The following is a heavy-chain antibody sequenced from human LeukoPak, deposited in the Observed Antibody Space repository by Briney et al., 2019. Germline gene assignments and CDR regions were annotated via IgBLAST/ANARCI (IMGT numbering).Heavy chain of an antibody. Sequence: GAPVKVSCKASGFTFSSSAMQWVRQARGQRLEWIGWIVVGSGNTNYAQKFQERVTITRDMSTSTAYMELSSLRSEDTAVYYCAAGLEAATNMLDYYYYGMDVWGQGTTVTVSS. D-gene: IGHD5-24*01. CDR3: AAGLEAATNMLDYYYYGMDV. J-gene: IGHJ6*02. CDR1: GFTFSSSA. CDR2: IVVGSGNT. V-gene: IGHV1-58*02.